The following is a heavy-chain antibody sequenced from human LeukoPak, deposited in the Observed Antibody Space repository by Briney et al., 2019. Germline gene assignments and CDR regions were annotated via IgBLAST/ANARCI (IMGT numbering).Heavy chain of an antibody. D-gene: IGHD1-26*01. J-gene: IGHJ4*01. CDR1: GGSISIFY. V-gene: IGHV4-4*07. Sequence: SETLSLTCTVSGGSISIFYWSWLRQPAGKGLEWIGRIYSSGSTNYNASLKSRVSMSVDTSKNQFSLKLSSVTAADTAVFYCARENSGSYREFDYWGHGTPVTVSS. CDR2: IYSSGST. CDR3: ARENSGSYREFDY.